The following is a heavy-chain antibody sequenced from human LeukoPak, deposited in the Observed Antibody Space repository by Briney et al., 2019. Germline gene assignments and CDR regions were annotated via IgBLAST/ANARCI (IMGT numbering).Heavy chain of an antibody. Sequence: GGSLRLSCAASGFTFSTYGMHWVRQAPGKGLEWVGFIRYDGSNKNYPDSVKGRFTISRDNSRNALYLQMNSLRAEDTAVYYCATPRGGKLLLDAFDIWGQGTMVTVSS. CDR1: GFTFSTYG. CDR2: IRYDGSNK. J-gene: IGHJ3*02. D-gene: IGHD3-22*01. CDR3: ATPRGGKLLLDAFDI. V-gene: IGHV3-30*02.